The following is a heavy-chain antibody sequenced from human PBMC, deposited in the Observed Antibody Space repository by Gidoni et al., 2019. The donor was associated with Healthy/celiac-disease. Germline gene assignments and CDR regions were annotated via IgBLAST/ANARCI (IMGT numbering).Heavy chain of an antibody. Sequence: QVQLVQSGAEVKKPGASVKVSCKASGYTFTSYYMHWVRQAPGQGLEWMGIINPSGGSTSYAQKFQGRVTMTRDTSTSTVYMELSSLRSEDTAVYYCARTGNGYSSSWYLYYWGQGTLVTVSS. CDR2: INPSGGST. V-gene: IGHV1-46*03. J-gene: IGHJ4*02. D-gene: IGHD6-13*01. CDR1: GYTFTSYY. CDR3: ARTGNGYSSSWYLYY.